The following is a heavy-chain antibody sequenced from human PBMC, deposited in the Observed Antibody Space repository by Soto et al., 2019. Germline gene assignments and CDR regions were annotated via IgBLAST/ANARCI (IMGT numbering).Heavy chain of an antibody. Sequence: GASVKVSCKASGYTFTSYAMHWVRQAPGQRLEWMGWINAGNGNTKYSQKFQGRVTITRDTSASTAYMELNSLRAEDTAVYYCARAGIVATTQLGWFDPWGQGTLVTVSS. V-gene: IGHV1-3*01. J-gene: IGHJ5*02. D-gene: IGHD1-26*01. CDR2: INAGNGNT. CDR3: ARAGIVATTQLGWFDP. CDR1: GYTFTSYA.